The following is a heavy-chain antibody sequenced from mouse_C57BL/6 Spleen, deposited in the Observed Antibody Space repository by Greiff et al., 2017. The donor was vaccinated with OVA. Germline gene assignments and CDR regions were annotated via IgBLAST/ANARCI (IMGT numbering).Heavy chain of an antibody. Sequence: EVMLVESGGGLVKPGGSLKLSCAASGFTFSSYAMSWVRQTPEKRLEWVATISDGGSYTYYPDNVKGRFTISRDNAKNNLYLQMSHLKSEDTAMYYCARDGGLRQGFAYWGQGTLVTVSA. CDR1: GFTFSSYA. J-gene: IGHJ3*01. D-gene: IGHD2-4*01. V-gene: IGHV5-4*01. CDR2: ISDGGSYT. CDR3: ARDGGLRQGFAY.